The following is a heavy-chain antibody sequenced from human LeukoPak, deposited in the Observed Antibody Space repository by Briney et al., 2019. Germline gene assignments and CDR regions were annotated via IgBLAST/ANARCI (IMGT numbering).Heavy chain of an antibody. CDR2: IIPILGIA. CDR3: ASLVGATIETRFDY. Sequence: SVKVSCKASGGTFSSYAVSWVRQAPGQGLEWMGRIIPILGIANYAQKFQGRVTITADKSTSTAYMELSSLRSEDTAVYYCASLVGATIETRFDYWGQGTLVTVSS. CDR1: GGTFSSYA. D-gene: IGHD1-26*01. J-gene: IGHJ4*02. V-gene: IGHV1-69*04.